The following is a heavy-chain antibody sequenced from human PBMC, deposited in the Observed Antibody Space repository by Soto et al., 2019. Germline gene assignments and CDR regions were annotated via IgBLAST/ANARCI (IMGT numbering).Heavy chain of an antibody. CDR3: AKNRFYNFWSGADDAFDI. CDR1: GFTFSSYA. V-gene: IGHV3-23*01. J-gene: IGHJ3*02. D-gene: IGHD3-3*01. CDR2: ISGSGAST. Sequence: GGSLRLSCAASGFTFSSYAMSWVRQTPEKGLEWVSAISGSGASTYYADSVKGRFTISRDNSKNTLHLQVNSLRAEDTAIYYCAKNRFYNFWSGADDAFDIWGQGTMVTVSS.